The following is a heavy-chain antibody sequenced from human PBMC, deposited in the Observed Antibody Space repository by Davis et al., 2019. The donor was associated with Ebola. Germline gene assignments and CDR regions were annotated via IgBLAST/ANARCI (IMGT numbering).Heavy chain of an antibody. D-gene: IGHD2-2*01. Sequence: PGGSLRLSCAASGFTFSGSAMHWVRQASGKGLEWVGRIRSKANSYATAYAASVKGRFTISRDDSKNTAYLQMNSLRAEDTAVYYCARVGYCSSTSCFLYYYYGMDVWGQGTTTTVSS. V-gene: IGHV3-73*01. CDR1: GFTFSGSA. CDR2: IRSKANSYAT. CDR3: ARVGYCSSTSCFLYYYYGMDV. J-gene: IGHJ6*02.